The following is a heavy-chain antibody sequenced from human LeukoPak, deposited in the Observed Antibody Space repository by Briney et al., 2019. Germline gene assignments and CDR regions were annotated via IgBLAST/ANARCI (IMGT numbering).Heavy chain of an antibody. CDR2: TYYRSKWYN. D-gene: IGHD6-13*01. Sequence: SQTLSLTCAISGDSVSSNSAAWNWIRQSPSRGLEWLGRTYYRSKWYNDYAVSVKSRITINPDTSKNRFSLQLNSVTPEDTAVYYCARGRAAAGIRLNWFDPWGQGTLVTVS. CDR1: GDSVSSNSAA. CDR3: ARGRAAAGIRLNWFDP. V-gene: IGHV6-1*01. J-gene: IGHJ5*02.